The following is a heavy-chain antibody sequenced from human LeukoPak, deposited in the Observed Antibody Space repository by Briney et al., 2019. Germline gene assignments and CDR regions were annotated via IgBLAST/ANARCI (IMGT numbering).Heavy chain of an antibody. CDR3: AKGQGSGSYPFDH. J-gene: IGHJ5*02. V-gene: IGHV3-23*01. CDR1: GFTFSSYA. D-gene: IGHD3-16*02. Sequence: GGSLRLSCAASGFTFSSYAMSWVRQAPGKVLEWVSVISATAAYYADSVKGRFTISRDTSRNTLYLQMNSLRADDTAAYYCAKGQGSGSYPFDHWGQGTLVTVSS. CDR2: ISATAA.